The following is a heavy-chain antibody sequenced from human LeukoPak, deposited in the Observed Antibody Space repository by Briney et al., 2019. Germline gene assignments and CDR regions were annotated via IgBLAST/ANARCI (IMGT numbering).Heavy chain of an antibody. Sequence: DSVKVSCKASGYTFTGYYMHWVRQAPGQGLESMGWINPDSGGTNYAQNFQGRVTMTRDTSISTAYMELSRLRSDDTAVYYCARKHFDWLLPVDYWSQGTLVTVSS. CDR2: INPDSGGT. CDR3: ARKHFDWLLPVDY. CDR1: GYTFTGYY. V-gene: IGHV1-2*02. D-gene: IGHD3-9*01. J-gene: IGHJ4*02.